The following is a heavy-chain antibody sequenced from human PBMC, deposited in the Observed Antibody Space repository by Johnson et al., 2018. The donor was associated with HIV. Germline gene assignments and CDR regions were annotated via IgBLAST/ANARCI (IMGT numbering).Heavy chain of an antibody. J-gene: IGHJ3*02. CDR3: AISGTGPDAFDI. V-gene: IGHV3-11*04. CDR2: ISSSGSII. Sequence: QMLLVESGGGLVKPGGSLRLSCAASGFTFSDYYMSWIRQAPGKGLEWVSYISSSGSIIHYADSVKGRLTISRDNAKNSLYLQRNSLRAEDTAVYYCAISGTGPDAFDIWGQGTMVTVSS. CDR1: GFTFSDYY.